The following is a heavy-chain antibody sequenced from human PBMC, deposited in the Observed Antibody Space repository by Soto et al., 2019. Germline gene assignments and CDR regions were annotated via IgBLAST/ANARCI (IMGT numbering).Heavy chain of an antibody. J-gene: IGHJ4*02. CDR2: TYYRTKWFS. CDR3: ARETLQGAVTDY. D-gene: IGHD3-16*02. V-gene: IGHV6-1*01. CDR1: MERESRTRAS. Sequence: GAICMERESRTRASWNWFRQYPSRGLEWLGRTYYRTKWFSEYALSVKSRITINPDTSKNQCSLQLNSVTPEDTAVYYCARETLQGAVTDYWGQGTLVTVSS.